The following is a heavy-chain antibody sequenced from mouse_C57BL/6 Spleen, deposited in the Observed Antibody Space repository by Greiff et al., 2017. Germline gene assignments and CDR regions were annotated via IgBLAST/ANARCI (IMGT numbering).Heavy chain of an antibody. D-gene: IGHD1-1*01. Sequence: QVQLQQPGAELVMPGASVKLSCKASGYTFTSYWMHWVKQRPGQGLEWIGEIDPSDSYTNYNQKFKGKSTLTVDKSSSTAYMQLSSLTSEDSAVYYCARAVVATSDYFDYWGQGTTLTVSS. J-gene: IGHJ2*01. CDR1: GYTFTSYW. V-gene: IGHV1-69*01. CDR2: IDPSDSYT. CDR3: ARAVVATSDYFDY.